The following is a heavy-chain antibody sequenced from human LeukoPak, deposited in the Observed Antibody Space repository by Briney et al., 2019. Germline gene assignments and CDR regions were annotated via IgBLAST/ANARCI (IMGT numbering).Heavy chain of an antibody. D-gene: IGHD3-22*01. V-gene: IGHV3-74*01. CDR2: IDGGGSST. CDR3: ARGPGSSGGAYVGDY. J-gene: IGHJ4*01. Sequence: GGSLRLSCGASGFTFSYHWMHWVRQVPGKGLVWVSRIDGGGSSTSYADSVKGRFSISRDKAKSTLYLQMSSLRAEDTAVYYCARGPGSSGGAYVGDYWGPGTLVTVSS. CDR1: GFTFSYHW.